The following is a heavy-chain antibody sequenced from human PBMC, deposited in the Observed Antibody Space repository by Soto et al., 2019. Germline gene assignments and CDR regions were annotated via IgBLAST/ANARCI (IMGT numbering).Heavy chain of an antibody. V-gene: IGHV4-31*03. D-gene: IGHD2-2*01. CDR3: AGDGSSTANWIDP. J-gene: IGHJ5*02. CDR1: GDAIYIGGYY. CDR2: IYHTGKT. Sequence: SETLSLTCTVSGDAIYIGGYYWTWIRQHPGKGLEWIGYIYHTGKTYYNPSLESRVTMSVDTSKNQFSLKLASVTAADTAVYYCAGDGSSTANWIDPWGQGTLVTVSS.